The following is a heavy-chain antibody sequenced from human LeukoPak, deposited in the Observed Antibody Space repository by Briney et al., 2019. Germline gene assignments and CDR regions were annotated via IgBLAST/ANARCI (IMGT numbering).Heavy chain of an antibody. CDR3: ARARGDIVVVPAAIWFDP. CDR2: IKPNNGGT. CDR1: GYTFTGYY. D-gene: IGHD2-2*01. V-gene: IGHV1-2*02. Sequence: ASVKVPCKASGYTFTGYYMHWVRQAPGQGREWMGWIKPNNGGTNYAQKFQGRVTMTRDTSISTAYMELSRLRSDDTAVYYCARARGDIVVVPAAIWFDPWGQGTLVTVSS. J-gene: IGHJ5*02.